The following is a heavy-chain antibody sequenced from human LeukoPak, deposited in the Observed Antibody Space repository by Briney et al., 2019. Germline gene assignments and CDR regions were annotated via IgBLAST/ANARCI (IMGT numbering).Heavy chain of an antibody. J-gene: IGHJ4*02. CDR1: GYSISSGYY. D-gene: IGHD5-24*01. Sequence: SETLSLTCTVSGYSISSGYYWGWIRQPPGKGLEWIGSIYHSASTYYNPSLKSRVTISVDASKNQFSLKLSSVTAADTAVYYCARGAQATTNWGQGTLVTVSS. CDR2: IYHSAST. V-gene: IGHV4-38-2*02. CDR3: ARGAQATTN.